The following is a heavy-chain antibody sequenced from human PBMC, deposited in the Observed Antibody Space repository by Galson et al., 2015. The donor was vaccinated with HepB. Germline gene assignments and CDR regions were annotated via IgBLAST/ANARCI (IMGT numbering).Heavy chain of an antibody. CDR2: IIPILGIA. CDR3: ARVPIGAADHFLDY. V-gene: IGHV1-69*04. D-gene: IGHD6-13*01. CDR1: GGTFSSYA. J-gene: IGHJ4*02. Sequence: SVKVSCKASGGTFSSYAISWVRQAPGQGLEWMGRIIPILGIANYAQKFQGRVTITADKSTSTAYMELSSLRSEDTAVYYCARVPIGAADHFLDYWGQGTLVTVSS.